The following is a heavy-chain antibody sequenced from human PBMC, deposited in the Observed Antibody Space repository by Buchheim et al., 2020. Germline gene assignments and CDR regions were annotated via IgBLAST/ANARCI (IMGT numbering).Heavy chain of an antibody. Sequence: EVQLLESGGGLVQPGGSLRLSCAASGFTFSSYAMSWVRQAPGKGLEWVSAISGSGGSTYYADSVKGRFTISRDNSKNTLYLQMNSLSAEDTAVYYWAKSRNRVNYYYYYGMDVWGQGTT. CDR2: ISGSGGST. CDR1: GFTFSSYA. J-gene: IGHJ6*02. V-gene: IGHV3-23*01. D-gene: IGHD1-14*01. CDR3: AKSRNRVNYYYYYGMDV.